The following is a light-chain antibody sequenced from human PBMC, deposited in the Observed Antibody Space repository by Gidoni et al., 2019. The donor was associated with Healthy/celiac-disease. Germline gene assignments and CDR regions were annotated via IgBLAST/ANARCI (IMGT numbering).Light chain of an antibody. CDR1: QGISSW. CDR3: QQANSFPWT. J-gene: IGKJ1*01. Sequence: DIHMTQPPSSVSASVGDRVTITCWPTQGISSWLACYQQKPGKAHKLLLYAAASLQSGVPSRFSGRGSATDFTLTLSSLQPEDFATYYCQQANSFPWTFGQGTKVEIK. V-gene: IGKV1-12*01. CDR2: AAA.